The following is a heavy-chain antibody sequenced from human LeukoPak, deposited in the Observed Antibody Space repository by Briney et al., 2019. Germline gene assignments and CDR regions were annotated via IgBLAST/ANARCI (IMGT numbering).Heavy chain of an antibody. CDR2: IKLDGSEK. CDR3: ARDQYDTWSRRGNFDS. CDR1: GFTFGKYW. V-gene: IGHV3-7*03. J-gene: IGHJ4*02. Sequence: GGSLRLSCVASGFTFGKYWMSWVRQAPGKGLEWVANIKLDGSEKNYVDSVKGRFTISRDNTKNSLYLQMNSLRVEDTAVFYCARDQYDTWSRRGNFDSWGQGALVIVSS. D-gene: IGHD3-3*01.